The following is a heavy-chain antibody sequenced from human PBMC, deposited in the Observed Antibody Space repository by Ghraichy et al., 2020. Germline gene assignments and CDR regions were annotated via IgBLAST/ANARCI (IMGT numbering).Heavy chain of an antibody. V-gene: IGHV3-30*02. J-gene: IGHJ4*02. CDR1: GFTFSSYG. CDR3: GKILLYIGVVVNDKYYFDY. CDR2: IRFDGSDT. Sequence: GGSLRLSCAASGFTFSSYGMHWVRRAPGKGLEWVAFIRFDGSDTYYADSVKGRFTISRDNSKNTLYLQMNSLRAEDTAVYYCGKILLYIGVVVNDKYYFDYWGQGTLVTVSS. D-gene: IGHD2-15*01.